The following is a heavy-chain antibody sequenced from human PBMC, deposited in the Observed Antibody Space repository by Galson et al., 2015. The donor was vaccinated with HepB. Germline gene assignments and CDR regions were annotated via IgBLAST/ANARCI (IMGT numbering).Heavy chain of an antibody. D-gene: IGHD3-3*01. Sequence: SLRLSCAASGFDFKIYGMHWVRQAPGKGLEWVAVIWSDGSYKNYADSVKGRFTISRDNSKNTLFLQMNSLRVEDTAVYYCARDLGDIWSGLAYWGQGTLVTVAS. CDR2: IWSDGSYK. J-gene: IGHJ4*02. CDR1: GFDFKIYG. CDR3: ARDLGDIWSGLAY. V-gene: IGHV3-33*01.